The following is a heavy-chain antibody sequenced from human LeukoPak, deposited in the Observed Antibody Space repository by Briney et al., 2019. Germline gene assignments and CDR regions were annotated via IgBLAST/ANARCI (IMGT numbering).Heavy chain of an antibody. CDR3: ARGRYSSSWFPYFDY. J-gene: IGHJ4*02. V-gene: IGHV4-59*01. CDR2: IYYSGST. Sequence: SETLSLTCTVSGGSISSYYWSWIRQPPGKGLEWIGYIYYSGSTNYNPSLKSRVTISVDTSKNQFSLKLSSVTAADTAVYYCARGRYSSSWFPYFDYWGQGTLVTVSS. D-gene: IGHD6-13*01. CDR1: GGSISSYY.